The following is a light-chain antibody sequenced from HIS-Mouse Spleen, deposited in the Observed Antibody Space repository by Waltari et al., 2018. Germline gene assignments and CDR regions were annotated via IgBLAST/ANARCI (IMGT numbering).Light chain of an antibody. CDR3: QQYNSYSWT. Sequence: DIQMTQSPSTLSASVGDRVTITCRASQSISSWLAWYQQKPGKAPKLLIYKASSLESGVPSRFSCSGSGTEFTLTISSLQPDDFATYYYQQYNSYSWTFGQGTKVEIK. CDR2: KAS. J-gene: IGKJ1*01. CDR1: QSISSW. V-gene: IGKV1-5*03.